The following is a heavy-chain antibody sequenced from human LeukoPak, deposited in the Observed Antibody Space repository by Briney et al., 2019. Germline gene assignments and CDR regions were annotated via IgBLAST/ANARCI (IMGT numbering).Heavy chain of an antibody. CDR3: ATGLPVQYPYYDFWSGYGRSGFDY. CDR1: GYTLTELS. Sequence: ASVKVSCKVSGYTLTELSMHWVRQAPGKGLEWMGGFDPEDGETIYAQKFQGRVTMTEDTSTDTAYMELSSLRSEDTAVYYCATGLPVQYPYYDFWSGYGRSGFDYWGQGTLVTVSS. D-gene: IGHD3-3*01. J-gene: IGHJ4*02. V-gene: IGHV1-24*01. CDR2: FDPEDGET.